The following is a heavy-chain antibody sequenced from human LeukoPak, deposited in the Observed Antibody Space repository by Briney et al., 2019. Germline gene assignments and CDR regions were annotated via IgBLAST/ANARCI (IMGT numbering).Heavy chain of an antibody. CDR3: AKDSPYGSGSPPSFFDY. CDR2: ISGSGGST. Sequence: GGSLRLSCAASGFTFSSYAMSWVRQAPGKGLEWVSAISGSGGSTYYADSVKGRFTISRDNSKNTLYLQMNSLRAEDTAVYYCAKDSPYGSGSPPSFFDYWGQGTLVTVSS. J-gene: IGHJ4*02. CDR1: GFTFSSYA. D-gene: IGHD3-10*01. V-gene: IGHV3-23*01.